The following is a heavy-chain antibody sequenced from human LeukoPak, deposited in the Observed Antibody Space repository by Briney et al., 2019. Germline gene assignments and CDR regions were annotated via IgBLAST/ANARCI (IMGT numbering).Heavy chain of an antibody. CDR3: ARGLKADYWIDY. J-gene: IGHJ4*02. D-gene: IGHD1-1*01. Sequence: SQTLSLTCTVSGGPISSGGYYWSWIRQHPGKGLEWIGYIYYSGSTYYNPSLKSRVTISVDTSKNQFSLKLSSVTAADTAVYYCARGLKADYWIDYWGQGTLVTVSS. CDR2: IYYSGST. V-gene: IGHV4-31*03. CDR1: GGPISSGGYY.